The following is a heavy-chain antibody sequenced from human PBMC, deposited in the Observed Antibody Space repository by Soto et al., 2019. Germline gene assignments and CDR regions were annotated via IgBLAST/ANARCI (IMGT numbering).Heavy chain of an antibody. CDR2: ISSSSSTI. Sequence: GGSLRLSCAASGFTFSSYSMNWVRQAPGKGLEWVSYISSSSSTIYYADSVKGRFTISRDNAKNSLYLQMNSLRAEDTAVYYCARGVGSGSYYNYYYMDVWGKGTTVTVSS. D-gene: IGHD3-10*01. V-gene: IGHV3-48*01. CDR1: GFTFSSYS. J-gene: IGHJ6*03. CDR3: ARGVGSGSYYNYYYMDV.